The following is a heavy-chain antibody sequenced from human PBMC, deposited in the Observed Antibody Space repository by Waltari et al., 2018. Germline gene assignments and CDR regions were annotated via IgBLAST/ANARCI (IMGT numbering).Heavy chain of an antibody. Sequence: QVQLVQSGAEVKKPGASGKVSCKVAGYTITELSLHWVRQSTGKGLEWMGGFDPEDGETMYAVKGQARVTMTWDTSTATAYMELSSLRSDSTAVYYGATLSGYHPASGGSVYWGQGSLVTVSS. CDR2: FDPEDGET. CDR1: GYTITELS. V-gene: IGHV1-24*01. D-gene: IGHD3-3*01. J-gene: IGHJ4*02. CDR3: ATLSGYHPASGGSVY.